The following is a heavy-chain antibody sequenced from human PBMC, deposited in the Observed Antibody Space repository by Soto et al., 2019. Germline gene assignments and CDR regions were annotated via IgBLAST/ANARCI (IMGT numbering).Heavy chain of an antibody. CDR3: VWRIAAAGRNWFDP. D-gene: IGHD6-13*01. CDR1: GFTFSDYY. J-gene: IGHJ5*02. Sequence: QVQQVESGGGLVKPGGSLRLSCAASGFTFSDYYMSWIRQAPGKGLEWVSYISSSSSYTNYADSVKGRFTISRDNAKNSLCLQMDSLRAEDTAVYYCVWRIAAAGRNWFDPWGQGTLVTVSS. CDR2: ISSSSSYT. V-gene: IGHV3-11*05.